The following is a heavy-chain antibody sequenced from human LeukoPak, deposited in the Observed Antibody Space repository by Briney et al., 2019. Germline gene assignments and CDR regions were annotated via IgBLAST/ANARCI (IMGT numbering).Heavy chain of an antibody. V-gene: IGHV4-59*08. CDR3: AGHHARNTVDF. CDR1: GGSISSYY. D-gene: IGHD2/OR15-2a*01. Sequence: SGTLSLTCAVSGGSISSYYRSWIRHPPGKGLEWVAYISNIGSINYNPSLKSRVTISLATSKTQFSLKLSSVTAADTAVYYCAGHHARNTVDFWGQGTLVTVSS. J-gene: IGHJ4*02. CDR2: ISNIGSI.